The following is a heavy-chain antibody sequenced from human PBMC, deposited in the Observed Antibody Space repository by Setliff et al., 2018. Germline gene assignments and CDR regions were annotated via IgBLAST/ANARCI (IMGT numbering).Heavy chain of an antibody. J-gene: IGHJ4*02. CDR2: IYPGDSHT. Sequence: GASLTISCKGSGYSFSNFWIGWVRQMPGKGLEWMGIIYPGDSHTRYSPSFQGQVTMSADRSINTAYLQWSNLKASDTAIYYCARGLVGATYSVYFDYWGQGALVTVSS. D-gene: IGHD1-26*01. V-gene: IGHV5-51*01. CDR1: GYSFSNFW. CDR3: ARGLVGATYSVYFDY.